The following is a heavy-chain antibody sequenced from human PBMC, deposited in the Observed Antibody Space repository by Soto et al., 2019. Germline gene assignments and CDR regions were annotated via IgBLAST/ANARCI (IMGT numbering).Heavy chain of an antibody. V-gene: IGHV1-2*02. CDR2: INPKSGGT. D-gene: IGHD1-26*01. Sequence: ASVKVSCKASGYTFTVYYMHWVRQAPGQGLEWMGWINPKSGGTMYPQKFQGRVTMTWDTSVSTAYMALTRLRSDDTAVYYCARDLAKGGGSAGFDYWGQGTLVTVSS. CDR3: ARDLAKGGGSAGFDY. CDR1: GYTFTVYY. J-gene: IGHJ4*02.